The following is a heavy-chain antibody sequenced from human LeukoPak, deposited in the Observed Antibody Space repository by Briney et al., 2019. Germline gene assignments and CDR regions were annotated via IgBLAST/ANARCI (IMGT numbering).Heavy chain of an antibody. CDR1: GFTFSSYA. CDR3: ARARYVFDI. V-gene: IGHV3-33*01. CDR2: IWSDGNNK. J-gene: IGHJ3*02. Sequence: GESLRLSCAASGFTFSSYAMHWVRQAPGKGLEWVAIIWSDGNNKYYADSVEGRFTISRDNAKNSLYLQTNSLRAEDTAVYYCARARYVFDIWGQGTMVTVSS. D-gene: IGHD1-14*01.